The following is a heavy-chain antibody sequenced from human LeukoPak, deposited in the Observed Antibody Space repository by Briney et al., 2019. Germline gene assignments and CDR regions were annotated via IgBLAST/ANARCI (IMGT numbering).Heavy chain of an antibody. CDR2: ISGSGENT. CDR3: ARVRDIGYDSSTSD. CDR1: GFTFSSYA. Sequence: GGSLRLSCAASGFTFSSYAMSWVRQAPGKGLEWVSGISGSGENTYYADSVRGRFTISRDNAKNSLYLQMNSLRAEDTAFYYCARVRDIGYDSSTSDWGQGTLVTVSS. V-gene: IGHV3-23*01. J-gene: IGHJ4*02. D-gene: IGHD3-22*01.